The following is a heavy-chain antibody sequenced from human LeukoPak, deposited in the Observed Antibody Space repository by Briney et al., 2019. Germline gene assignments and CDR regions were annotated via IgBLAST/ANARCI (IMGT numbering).Heavy chain of an antibody. Sequence: ASVKVSCKASGCTFTSYDFNWVRQATGQRPEWMGWMSPNSGDTGYAQKFQDRVTMTRNTSISTAYMELSSLRSDDTAVYYCARGPPNWGYDYWGPGTLVTVSS. J-gene: IGHJ4*02. CDR3: ARGPPNWGYDY. CDR2: MSPNSGDT. D-gene: IGHD7-27*01. CDR1: GCTFTSYD. V-gene: IGHV1-8*01.